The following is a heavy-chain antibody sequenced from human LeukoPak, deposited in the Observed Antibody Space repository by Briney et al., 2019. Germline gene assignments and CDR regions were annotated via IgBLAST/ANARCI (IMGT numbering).Heavy chain of an antibody. V-gene: IGHV3-48*01. CDR3: ARSGGVVVPAEGPQGHYYYSYYMDV. CDR1: GFTFSTYN. CDR2: ISSSSSTM. D-gene: IGHD2-2*01. Sequence: GGSLRLSYAASGFTFSTYNMNWVRQAPGKGLEWVSYISSSSSTMYYADSVKGRFTISRDNAKSSLYLQMNSLRAEDTAVYYCARSGGVVVPAEGPQGHYYYSYYMDVWGKGTTVTVSS. J-gene: IGHJ6*03.